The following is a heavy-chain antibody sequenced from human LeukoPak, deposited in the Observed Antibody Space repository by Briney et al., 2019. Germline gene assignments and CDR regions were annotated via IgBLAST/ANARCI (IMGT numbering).Heavy chain of an antibody. Sequence: PSETLSLTCTVSGGSISSYYWSWIRQPPGKGLEWIGYIYYSGSTNYNPSLKSRVTISVDTSRNQFSLKLSSVTAADTAVYYCARVGSYGRNFDHWGQGILVTVSS. CDR2: IYYSGST. J-gene: IGHJ4*02. V-gene: IGHV4-59*01. CDR3: ARVGSYGRNFDH. CDR1: GGSISSYY. D-gene: IGHD1-14*01.